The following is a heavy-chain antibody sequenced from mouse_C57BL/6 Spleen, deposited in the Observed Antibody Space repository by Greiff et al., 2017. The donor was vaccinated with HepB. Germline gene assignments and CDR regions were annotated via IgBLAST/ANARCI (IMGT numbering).Heavy chain of an antibody. Sequence: VQLQQSGAELVKPGASVKLSCTASGFNIKDYYMHWVKQRTEQGLEWIGRIDPEDGETKYSPKFKGKATITADTSSNTAYQQLSSLTSEDTAVYYCARSIYYDYDCGYWGQGTTLTVSS. D-gene: IGHD2-4*01. CDR1: GFNIKDYY. V-gene: IGHV14-2*01. CDR2: IDPEDGET. CDR3: ARSIYYDYDCGY. J-gene: IGHJ2*01.